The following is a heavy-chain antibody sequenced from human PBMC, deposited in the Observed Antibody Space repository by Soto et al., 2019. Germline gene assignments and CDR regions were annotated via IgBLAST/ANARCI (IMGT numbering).Heavy chain of an antibody. J-gene: IGHJ4*02. CDR2: IYYSGST. Sequence: SETLSLTCTVSGGSISSYYWSWIRQPPGKGLEWIGYIYYSGSTNYNPSLKSRVTISVDTSKNQLSLKLSSVTAADTAVYYCARRYGYCFDYWGQGTLVPASS. CDR3: ARRYGYCFDY. CDR1: GGSISSYY. V-gene: IGHV4-59*08. D-gene: IGHD4-17*01.